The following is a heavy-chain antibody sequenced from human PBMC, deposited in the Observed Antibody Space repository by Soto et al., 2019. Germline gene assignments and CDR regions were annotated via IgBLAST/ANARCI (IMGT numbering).Heavy chain of an antibody. CDR1: GCSFSSYG. CDR2: IWYDGSNK. D-gene: IGHD3-10*01. Sequence: PGGSLRLSCAASGCSFSSYGMHWVRQAPGKGLEWVAVIWYDGSNKYYADSVKGRFTISRDNSKNTLYLLMNSLRAEDTAVYYCARDGSGDRHAFDIWGQGTMVTVSS. V-gene: IGHV3-33*01. J-gene: IGHJ3*02. CDR3: ARDGSGDRHAFDI.